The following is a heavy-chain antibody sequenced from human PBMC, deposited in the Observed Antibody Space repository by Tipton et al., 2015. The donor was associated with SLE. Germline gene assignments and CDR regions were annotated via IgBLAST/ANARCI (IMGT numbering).Heavy chain of an antibody. Sequence: GSLRLSCAASGFNFGTHAMPWVRQAPGKGLECVSTITSNGESTFYADSVKGRFTISRDNSKNTLLLRMDSLRVEDMAVYYCARGGATSLGPFDYWGQGKMVTVSS. D-gene: IGHD5-24*01. CDR1: GFNFGTHA. J-gene: IGHJ4*02. CDR2: ITSNGEST. V-gene: IGHV3-64*02. CDR3: ARGGATSLGPFDY.